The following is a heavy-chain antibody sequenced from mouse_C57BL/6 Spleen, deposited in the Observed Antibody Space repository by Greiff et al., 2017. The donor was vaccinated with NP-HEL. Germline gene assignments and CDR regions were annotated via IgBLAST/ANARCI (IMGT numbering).Heavy chain of an antibody. D-gene: IGHD2-1*01. Sequence: QVQLQQPGAELVRPGSSVKLSCKASGYTFTSYWMHWVKQRPIQGLEWIGNIDPSDSETHYNQKFKDKATLTVDKSSSTAYMQLSSLTSEDSAVYFCARSGGNSYWYFDVWGTGTTVTVSS. CDR1: GYTFTSYW. CDR2: IDPSDSET. CDR3: ARSGGNSYWYFDV. J-gene: IGHJ1*03. V-gene: IGHV1-52*01.